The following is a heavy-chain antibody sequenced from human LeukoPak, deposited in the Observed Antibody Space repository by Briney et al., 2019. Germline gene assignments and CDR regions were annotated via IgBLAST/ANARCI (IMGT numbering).Heavy chain of an antibody. CDR3: ARAICSGGSCYLYDY. Sequence: GGSLRLSCAASGFTFSSYAMHWVRQAPGKGLEWVAVISYDGSNKYYADSVKGRFTISRGNSKNTLYLQMNSLRAEDTAVYYCARAICSGGSCYLYDYWGQGTLVTVSS. CDR2: ISYDGSNK. D-gene: IGHD2-15*01. V-gene: IGHV3-30-3*01. J-gene: IGHJ4*02. CDR1: GFTFSSYA.